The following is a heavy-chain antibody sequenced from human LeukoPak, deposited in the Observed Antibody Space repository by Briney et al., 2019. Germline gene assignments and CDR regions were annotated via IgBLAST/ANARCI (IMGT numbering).Heavy chain of an antibody. J-gene: IGHJ5*02. CDR1: GYRFPSYW. V-gene: IGHV5-51*01. D-gene: IGHD3-3*01. CDR3: ARRISARKTTTIFGVVIYNWFDP. Sequence: GESLKISCKGSGYRFPSYWIAWVRQMPGKGLEWMGIIYPGDSDIRYSPSFQGQVTISADKSNNTAYLQWSSLKASDTAMYYCARRISARKTTTIFGVVIYNWFDPWGQGTLVTVSS. CDR2: IYPGDSDI.